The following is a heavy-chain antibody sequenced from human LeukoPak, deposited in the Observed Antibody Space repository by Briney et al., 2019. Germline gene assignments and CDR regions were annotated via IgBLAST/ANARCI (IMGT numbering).Heavy chain of an antibody. Sequence: GGSLRLSCEASDFTFSSYSMTWVRQAPGTGLEWVSGIGGRGVRTYYADAVKGRFTISRDNSKNTLYLQMNSLRAEDTAVYYCAKDRSSSFLPVDSWGQGTLVTVSS. CDR3: AKDRSSSFLPVDS. CDR1: DFTFSSYS. CDR2: IGGRGVRT. D-gene: IGHD6-13*01. J-gene: IGHJ4*02. V-gene: IGHV3-23*01.